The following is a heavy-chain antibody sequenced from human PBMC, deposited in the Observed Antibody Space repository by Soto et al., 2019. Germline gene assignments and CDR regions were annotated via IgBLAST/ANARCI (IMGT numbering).Heavy chain of an antibody. CDR3: ARDRWFDP. CDR1: GGSISSYY. V-gene: IGHV4-59*01. Sequence: SETLSLASTVSGGSISSYYWSWIRQPPGKGLEWIGYIYYSGSTNYNPSLKSRVTISVDTSKNQFSLKLSSVTAADTAVYYCARDRWFDPWGQGTLVTVSS. CDR2: IYYSGST. J-gene: IGHJ5*02.